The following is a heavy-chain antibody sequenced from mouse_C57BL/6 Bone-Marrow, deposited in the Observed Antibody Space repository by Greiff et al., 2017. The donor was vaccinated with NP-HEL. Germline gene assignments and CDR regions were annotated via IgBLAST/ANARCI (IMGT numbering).Heavy chain of an antibody. D-gene: IGHD2-2*01. V-gene: IGHV1-15*01. CDR3: TRFGYDTGYAMDY. Sequence: QVQLQQSGAELVRPGASVTLSCKASGYTFTDYEMHWVKQTPVHGLEWIGAIDPETGGTAYNQKFKGKAILTADKSSSTAYMELRSLTSEDSAVYYCTRFGYDTGYAMDYWGQGTSVTVSS. CDR2: IDPETGGT. CDR1: GYTFTDYE. J-gene: IGHJ4*01.